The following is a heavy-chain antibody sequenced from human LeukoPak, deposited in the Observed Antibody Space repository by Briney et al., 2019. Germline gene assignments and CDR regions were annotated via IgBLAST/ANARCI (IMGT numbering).Heavy chain of an antibody. D-gene: IGHD2-2*01. V-gene: IGHV3-21*01. CDR2: VSSSSSYI. CDR3: ARVRLDCSSTSCYPEYYFDY. CDR1: GFTFSSYS. Sequence: GGSLRLSCAASGFTFSSYSMNWVRQAPGKGLEWVSSVSSSSSYIYYADSVKGRFTISRDNAKNSLYLQMNSLRAEDTAVYYCARVRLDCSSTSCYPEYYFDYWGQGTLVTVSS. J-gene: IGHJ4*02.